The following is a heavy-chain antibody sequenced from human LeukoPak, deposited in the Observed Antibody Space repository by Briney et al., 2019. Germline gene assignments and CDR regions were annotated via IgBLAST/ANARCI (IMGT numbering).Heavy chain of an antibody. CDR2: ISYDGSNK. V-gene: IGHV3-30*04. CDR1: GFTFSNYA. J-gene: IGHJ3*02. D-gene: IGHD3-3*01. CDR3: ARGAIAVFGVVVNPHAFDI. Sequence: PGTSLRLSCAASGFTFSNYAMHWVRQAPGKGLEWVAVISYDGSNKYYADSVKGRFTISRDNSKNTLYLQMNSLRTEDTAVYYCARGAIAVFGVVVNPHAFDIWGRGTMVTVPS.